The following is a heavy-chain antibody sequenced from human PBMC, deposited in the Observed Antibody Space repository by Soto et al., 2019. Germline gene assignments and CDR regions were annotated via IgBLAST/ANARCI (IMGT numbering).Heavy chain of an antibody. CDR3: ARTYCSGGSCYEIDY. CDR1: GGTFSSYA. Sequence: GASVKVSCKASGGTFSSYAISWVRQAPGQGLEWMGGIIPIFGTANYAQKFQGRVTITADKSTSTAYMELSSLRSEDTAVYYCARTYCSGGSCYEIDYWGQGTLVTVSS. V-gene: IGHV1-69*06. J-gene: IGHJ4*02. D-gene: IGHD2-15*01. CDR2: IIPIFGTA.